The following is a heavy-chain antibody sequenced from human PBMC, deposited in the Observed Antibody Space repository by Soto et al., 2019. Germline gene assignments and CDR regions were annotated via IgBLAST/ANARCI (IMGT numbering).Heavy chain of an antibody. Sequence: ASVKVSCKASGYTVTSYGISWVRQAPGQGLEWMGWISAYNGNTNYAQKLQGRVTMTTDTSTSTAYMELRSLRSDDTAVYYCARDDEISDFWSGYYTGLYYYYGMDVWGQGTTVTVSS. J-gene: IGHJ6*02. V-gene: IGHV1-18*04. CDR3: ARDDEISDFWSGYYTGLYYYYGMDV. CDR2: ISAYNGNT. CDR1: GYTVTSYG. D-gene: IGHD3-3*01.